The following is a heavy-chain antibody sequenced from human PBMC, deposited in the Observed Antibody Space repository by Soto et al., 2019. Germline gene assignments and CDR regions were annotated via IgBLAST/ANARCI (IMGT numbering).Heavy chain of an antibody. J-gene: IGHJ5*02. Sequence: EVQLVESGGMLVQPGGSLRLSCAASGLTLSTSSMNWVRQAPGKGLEWISYIRRHTSVTAYAESVKGRFTISRDSAKNSLYLQMDSLTVEDTAVYYCGKVAASGYYTVDRWGQGTGVSVSS. D-gene: IGHD3-22*01. CDR3: GKVAASGYYTVDR. CDR1: GLTLSTSS. CDR2: IRRHTSVT. V-gene: IGHV3-48*01.